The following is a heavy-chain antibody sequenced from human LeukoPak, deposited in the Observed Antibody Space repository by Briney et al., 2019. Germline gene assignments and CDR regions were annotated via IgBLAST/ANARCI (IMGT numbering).Heavy chain of an antibody. D-gene: IGHD3-9*01. J-gene: IGHJ4*02. CDR3: ATLGEYYYDILTGYVSDY. CDR2: IIPIFGTA. V-gene: IGHV1-69*13. Sequence: ASVKVSCKASGGTFSSYAISWVRQAPGQGLEWMGGIIPIFGTANYAQKFQGRVTITADEPTSTAYMELSSLRSEDTAVCYCATLGEYYYDILTGYVSDYWGQGTLVTVSS. CDR1: GGTFSSYA.